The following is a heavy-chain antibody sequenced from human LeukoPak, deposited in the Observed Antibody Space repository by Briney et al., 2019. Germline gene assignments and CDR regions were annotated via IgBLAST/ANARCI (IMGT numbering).Heavy chain of an antibody. CDR3: AGDSSGWSAFDY. D-gene: IGHD6-19*01. V-gene: IGHV3-30*02. Sequence: GGSLRLSCAASGFTFSSYGMHWVRQAPGKGPEWVAFIRYDGSNKYYADSVKGRFTISRDNSKNTLYLQMNSLRAEDTAVYYCAGDSSGWSAFDYWGQGTLVTVSS. J-gene: IGHJ4*02. CDR2: IRYDGSNK. CDR1: GFTFSSYG.